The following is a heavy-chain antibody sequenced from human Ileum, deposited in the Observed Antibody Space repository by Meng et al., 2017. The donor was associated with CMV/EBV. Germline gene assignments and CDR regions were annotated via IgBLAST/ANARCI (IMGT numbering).Heavy chain of an antibody. J-gene: IGHJ5*02. CDR2: IYSSGTT. Sequence: QPHWQHSGAGPMIPSVTLALPCSVSVGPFSSGICYWCWFRQPPGKGLEWIGSIYSSGTTFHNSSLKSRVSISVDTSKNQFSLTLNSVTAADTAVYYCARGAGWFDPWGQGTLVTVSS. D-gene: IGHD6-19*01. CDR3: ARGAGWFDP. V-gene: IGHV4-39*07. CDR1: VGPFSSGICY.